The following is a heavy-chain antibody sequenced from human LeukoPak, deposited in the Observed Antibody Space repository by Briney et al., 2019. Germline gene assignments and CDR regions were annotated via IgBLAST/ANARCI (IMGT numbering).Heavy chain of an antibody. J-gene: IGHJ4*02. Sequence: GGSLRLSCAASGFTFSDHYMSWIRQAPGKGLEWVSYIRSGDSSIYYADSVKGRFTISRDNAKNSLYLQMNSLRAEDTAVYYCARDSRWFYYWGQGTLVTVSS. V-gene: IGHV3-11*04. CDR2: IRSGDSSI. CDR1: GFTFSDHY. D-gene: IGHD6-13*01. CDR3: ARDSRWFYY.